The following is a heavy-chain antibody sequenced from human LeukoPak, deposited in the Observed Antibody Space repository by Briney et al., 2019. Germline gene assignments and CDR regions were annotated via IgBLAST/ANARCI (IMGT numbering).Heavy chain of an antibody. J-gene: IGHJ4*02. CDR3: ARGSKAAPGTFDY. CDR2: IYYSGST. D-gene: IGHD6-13*01. Sequence: SETLSLTCTVSGGSISSGGYYWSWIRQHPGKGLEWIGYIYYSGSTYYNPSLKSRVTISVDTSKNQFSLKLSSVTAADTAVYYCARGSKAAPGTFDYWGQGTLVTVSS. V-gene: IGHV4-31*03. CDR1: GGSISSGGYY.